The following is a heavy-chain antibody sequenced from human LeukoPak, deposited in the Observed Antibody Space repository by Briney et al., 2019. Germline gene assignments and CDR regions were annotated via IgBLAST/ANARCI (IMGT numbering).Heavy chain of an antibody. D-gene: IGHD3-10*01. CDR1: GGSISSYY. CDR2: IYYSGST. V-gene: IGHV4-59*01. J-gene: IGHJ3*01. CDR3: GSTIYNLCLKSPVNISVNTSKNQFFLKMGSVTAAGTAVYYCAREGARWEPSFSAFDF. Sequence: SETLSLTCTVSGGSISSYYWSWIRQPPGKGLEWIGYIYYSGSTNYNASLKSRVTISVDTSKNQFSLKLSSVTSAETAVYYCGSTIYNLCLKSPVNISVNTSKNQFFLKMGSVTAAGTAVYYCAREGARWEPSFSAFDFWRQGTMVTVSS.